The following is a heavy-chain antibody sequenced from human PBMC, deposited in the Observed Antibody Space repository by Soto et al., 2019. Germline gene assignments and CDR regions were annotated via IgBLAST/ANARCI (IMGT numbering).Heavy chain of an antibody. J-gene: IGHJ6*02. V-gene: IGHV1-2*04. Sequence: ASVKVSCKASGYTFTGYYMHWVRQAPGQGLEWMGWINPNSGGTNYAQKFQGWVTMTRDTSISTAYMELSRLRSDDTAVYYCERGYYDFFSDGMDVWGQGTTVTVSS. CDR3: ERGYYDFFSDGMDV. D-gene: IGHD3-3*01. CDR1: GYTFTGYY. CDR2: INPNSGGT.